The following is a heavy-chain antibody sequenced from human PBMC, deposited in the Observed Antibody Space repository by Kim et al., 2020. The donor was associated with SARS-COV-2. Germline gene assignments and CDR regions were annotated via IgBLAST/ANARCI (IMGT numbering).Heavy chain of an antibody. D-gene: IGHD3-22*01. Sequence: GESLKISCKVSGYSITSYWIGWVRQMPGKGLEWMGIIYPGDSDTKYSTSFEGQVTISADKSISTAYLQWGSLKASDTAIYYCARGVDSFDIWGQGTMVTVSS. CDR1: GYSITSYW. CDR3: ARGVDSFDI. J-gene: IGHJ3*02. V-gene: IGHV5-51*01. CDR2: IYPGDSDT.